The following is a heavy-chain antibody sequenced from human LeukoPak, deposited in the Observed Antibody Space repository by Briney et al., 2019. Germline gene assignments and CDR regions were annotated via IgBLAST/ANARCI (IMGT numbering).Heavy chain of an antibody. CDR2: ISGSGGSI. V-gene: IGHV3-23*01. D-gene: IGHD1-26*01. CDR1: GFTFSSYA. CDR3: AREEGATDY. J-gene: IGHJ4*02. Sequence: PGGSLRLSCAASGFTFSSYAMSWVRQAPGKGLEWVSAISGSGGSIYYADSVKGRFTISRDNAKNTLYLQMNSLRVEDTAVYYCAREEGATDYWGQGTLVTVSS.